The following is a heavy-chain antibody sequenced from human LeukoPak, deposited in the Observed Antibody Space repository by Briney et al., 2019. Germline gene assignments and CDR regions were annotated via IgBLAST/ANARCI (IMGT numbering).Heavy chain of an antibody. CDR2: IYHSGST. D-gene: IGHD1-26*01. Sequence: SETLSLTCTVSGGSISSGGYYWSWIRQPPGKGLEWIGYIYHSGSTYYNPSLKSRVTISVDRSKSQFSLKLSSVTAADTAVYYCARDLVGGTTFDPWGQGTLVTVSS. CDR1: GGSISSGGYY. J-gene: IGHJ5*02. CDR3: ARDLVGGTTFDP. V-gene: IGHV4-30-2*01.